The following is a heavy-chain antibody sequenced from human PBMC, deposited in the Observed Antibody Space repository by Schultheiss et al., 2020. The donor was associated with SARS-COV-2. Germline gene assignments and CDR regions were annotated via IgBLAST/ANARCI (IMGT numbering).Heavy chain of an antibody. CDR2: IDWDDDK. J-gene: IGHJ6*02. D-gene: IGHD6-13*01. CDR1: GFSLSTSGMC. CDR3: ARMVGSSWYYYYYGMDV. V-gene: IGHV2-70*11. Sequence: SGPTLVKPTQTLTLTCTFSGFSLSTSGMCVSWIRQPPGKALEWLARIDWDDDKYYSTSLKTRLTISKDTSKNQVVLTMTNMDPVDTATYYCARMVGSSWYYYYYGMDVWGQGTTVTVSS.